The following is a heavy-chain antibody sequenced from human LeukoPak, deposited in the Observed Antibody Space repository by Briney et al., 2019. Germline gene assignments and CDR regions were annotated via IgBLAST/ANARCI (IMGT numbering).Heavy chain of an antibody. CDR1: GDSITIGYHY. CDR2: IFHSGNT. J-gene: IGHJ5*02. CDR3: ARAKGDHNSALYDWFDP. D-gene: IGHD2-2*02. Sequence: SETLSLTCTVSGDSITIGYHYWTWIRQPPGKGLEWIVDIFHSGNTHYNPSLESRVTISVDTAKNLLSLKLTSATAADTAVYYCARAKGDHNSALYDWFDPWGQGTLVAVSS. V-gene: IGHV4-30-4*08.